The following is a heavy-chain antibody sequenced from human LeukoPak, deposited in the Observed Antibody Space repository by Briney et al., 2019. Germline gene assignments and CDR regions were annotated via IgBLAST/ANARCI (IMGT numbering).Heavy chain of an antibody. CDR1: GGSISSSSYY. CDR2: IYYSGST. D-gene: IGHD6-19*01. V-gene: IGHV4-39*01. J-gene: IGHJ4*02. Sequence: SETLSLTCTVSGGSISSSSYYWGWIRQPPGKGLEWIGSIYYSGSTCYNPSLKSRVTISVDTSKNQFSLKLSSVTAADTAVYYCAGIAVAGTSLADWGQGTLVTVSS. CDR3: AGIAVAGTSLAD.